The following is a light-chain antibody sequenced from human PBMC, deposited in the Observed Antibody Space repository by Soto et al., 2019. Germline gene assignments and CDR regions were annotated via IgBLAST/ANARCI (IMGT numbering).Light chain of an antibody. CDR2: DAS. CDR1: QSVGTY. V-gene: IGKV3-11*01. J-gene: IGKJ5*01. Sequence: EVELTQSPVTLSLSPGETATLSCMASQSVGTYLAWYQQKPGQAPRLLIFDASNRASGIASRFSGGWSGTVIPITISRLAAEYFADYYHQRRRSWQVTFGQGTRLEIK. CDR3: QRRRSWQVT.